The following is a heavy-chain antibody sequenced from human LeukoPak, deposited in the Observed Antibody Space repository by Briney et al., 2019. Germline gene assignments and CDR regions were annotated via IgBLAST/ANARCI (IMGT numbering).Heavy chain of an antibody. D-gene: IGHD4-17*01. J-gene: IGHJ4*02. V-gene: IGHV3-7*01. CDR1: GFTFSSYS. CDR3: ARQVFYGDYFDY. CDR2: IKQDGSEK. Sequence: GGSLRLSCAASGFTFSSYSMNWVRQAPGKGLEWVANIKQDGSEKYYVDSVKGRFTISRDNAKNSLYLQMNSLRAEDTAVYYCARQVFYGDYFDYWGQGTLVTVSS.